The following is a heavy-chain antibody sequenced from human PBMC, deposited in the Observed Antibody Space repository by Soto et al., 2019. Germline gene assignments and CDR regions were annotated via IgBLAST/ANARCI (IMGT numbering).Heavy chain of an antibody. J-gene: IGHJ6*02. CDR2: IYYSGST. Sequence: PSETLSLTCTVSGGSISSYYWSWIRQPPGKGLEWIGYIYYSGSTNYNPSLKSRVTISVDTSKNQFSLKLSSVTAADTAVYYCARAPLAMDVWGQGTTATVSS. V-gene: IGHV4-59*01. CDR3: ARAPLAMDV. D-gene: IGHD6-13*01. CDR1: GGSISSYY.